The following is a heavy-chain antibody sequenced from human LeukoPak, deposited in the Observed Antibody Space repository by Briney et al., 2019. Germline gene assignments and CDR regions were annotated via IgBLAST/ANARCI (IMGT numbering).Heavy chain of an antibody. V-gene: IGHV4-59*01. CDR1: GGSISSYY. Sequence: SETLSLTCTVSGGSISSYYWSWIRQSPGKGLEWIGYIYYSGSTNYNPSLKSRVTISVDTSKNQFSLKLSSVTTADTAVYYCARLHRGEEAFDVWGQGTMVTVSS. CDR2: IYYSGST. J-gene: IGHJ3*01. CDR3: ARLHRGEEAFDV.